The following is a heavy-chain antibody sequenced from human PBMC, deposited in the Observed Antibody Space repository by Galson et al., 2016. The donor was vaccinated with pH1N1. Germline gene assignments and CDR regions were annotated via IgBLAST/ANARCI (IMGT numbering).Heavy chain of an antibody. CDR1: GGSVKNADSW. J-gene: IGHJ4*02. CDR3: ARRRVWGLSDS. D-gene: IGHD3-16*01. Sequence: TLSLTCTVSGGSVKNADSWWSWIRQPPGKGLEWIGYIYYGGRTFYNPSLNSRFTISLDTSKTQFSLRVDSVTATDTAVYYCARRRVWGLSDSWGQGTLVTVSS. V-gene: IGHV4-30-4*08. CDR2: IYYGGRT.